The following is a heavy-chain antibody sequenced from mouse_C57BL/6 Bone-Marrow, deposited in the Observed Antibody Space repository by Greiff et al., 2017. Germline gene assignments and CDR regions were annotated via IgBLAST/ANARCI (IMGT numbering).Heavy chain of an antibody. D-gene: IGHD1-1*01. CDR1: GYTFTSYW. CDR3: SITTFDY. J-gene: IGHJ2*01. V-gene: IGHV1-55*01. Sequence: QVHVKQPGAELVKPGASVKMSCKASGYTFTSYWITWVKQRPGQGLEWIGDIYPGSGSTNYNEKFKSKATLTVDTSSSTAYMQLSSLTSEDSAVYYCSITTFDYWGQGTTLTVSS. CDR2: IYPGSGST.